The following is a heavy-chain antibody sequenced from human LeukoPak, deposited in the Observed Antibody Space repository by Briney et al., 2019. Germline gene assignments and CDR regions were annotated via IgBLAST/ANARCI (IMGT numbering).Heavy chain of an antibody. V-gene: IGHV3-9*01. Sequence: GRSLRLSCAASGFTFDDYGMHWVRQAPGKGLEWVSGISWTSGSIGYADSVKGRFTISRDNAKNSLYLQMNSLRPEDTALYYCAKDCTTMVRGVDYWGQGTLVTVSS. CDR2: ISWTSGSI. D-gene: IGHD5-18*01. CDR1: GFTFDDYG. CDR3: AKDCTTMVRGVDY. J-gene: IGHJ4*02.